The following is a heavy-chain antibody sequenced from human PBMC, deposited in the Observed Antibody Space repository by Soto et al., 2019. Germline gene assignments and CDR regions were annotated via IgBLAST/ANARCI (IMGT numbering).Heavy chain of an antibody. D-gene: IGHD3-10*01. CDR1: GGSFSGYY. V-gene: IGHV4-34*01. CDR2: INHSGST. CDR3: ARAKYYYGSGSYYNVYYYYGMDV. Sequence: SETLSLTCAVYGGSFSGYYWSWIRQPPGKGLEWIGEINHSGSTNYSPSLKSRVTISVDTSKNQFSLKLSSVTAADTAVYYCARAKYYYGSGSYYNVYYYYGMDVWGQGTTVTVSS. J-gene: IGHJ6*02.